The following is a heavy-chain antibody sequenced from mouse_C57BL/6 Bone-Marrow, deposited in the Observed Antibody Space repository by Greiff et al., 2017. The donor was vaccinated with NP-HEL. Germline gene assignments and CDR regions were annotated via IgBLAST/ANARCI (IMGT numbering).Heavy chain of an antibody. J-gene: IGHJ3*01. V-gene: IGHV1-69*01. CDR2: IDPSDSYT. D-gene: IGHD1-1*01. Sequence: VQLQQPGAELVMPGASVKLSCKASGYTFTSYWMHWVKQRPGQGLEWIGEIDPSDSYTNYNQKFKGKSTLTVDKSSSTAYMQLSRLTSEDAAVYYCARSLYGSRGGFAYWGQGTLVTVSA. CDR1: GYTFTSYW. CDR3: ARSLYGSRGGFAY.